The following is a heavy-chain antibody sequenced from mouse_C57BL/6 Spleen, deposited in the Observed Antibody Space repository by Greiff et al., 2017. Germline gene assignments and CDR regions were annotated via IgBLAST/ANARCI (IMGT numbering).Heavy chain of an antibody. CDR3: ARGGGPTLRYFDY. CDR2: IHPNSGST. D-gene: IGHD5-1*01. V-gene: IGHV1-64*01. Sequence: QVQLQQPGAELVKPGASVKLSCKASGYTFTSYWMHWVKQRPGQGLGWIGLIHPNSGSTNYNEKFKSKATLTVDKSSSTAYMQLSSLTSEDSAVYYCARGGGPTLRYFDYWGQGTTLTVSS. CDR1: GYTFTSYW. J-gene: IGHJ2*01.